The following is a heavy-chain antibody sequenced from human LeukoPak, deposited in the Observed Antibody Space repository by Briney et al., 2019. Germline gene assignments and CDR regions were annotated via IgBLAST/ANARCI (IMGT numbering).Heavy chain of an antibody. D-gene: IGHD5-12*01. V-gene: IGHV4-31*03. CDR3: ARDRYSGYDWDFYYYGMDV. CDR2: IHYSSRT. CDR1: DGSVSSADFY. J-gene: IGHJ6*04. Sequence: SETLSLTCRVSDGSVSSADFYWSWIRQHPGKGLEWIVHIHYSSRTYDNPSLKSRVAISLDTSKNQFSLKLGSVTAADTAVYYCARDRYSGYDWDFYYYGMDVWGKGTTVTVSS.